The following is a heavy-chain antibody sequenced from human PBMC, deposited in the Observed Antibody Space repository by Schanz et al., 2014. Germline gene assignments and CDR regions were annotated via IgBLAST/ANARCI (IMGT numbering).Heavy chain of an antibody. J-gene: IGHJ3*01. CDR3: ARELPGVVAFDF. Sequence: EVHLLESGGGLVEPGGSLRLSCATSGFSLDIFAVSWVRQAPGKGLEWVSSFNDGGVNKYYADSVKGRFTISSDNSKSTLYLQINNLRADDTAVYYCARELPGVVAFDFWGQGTMVTVSS. CDR2: FNDGGVNK. CDR1: GFSLDIFA. V-gene: IGHV3-23*01. D-gene: IGHD7-27*01.